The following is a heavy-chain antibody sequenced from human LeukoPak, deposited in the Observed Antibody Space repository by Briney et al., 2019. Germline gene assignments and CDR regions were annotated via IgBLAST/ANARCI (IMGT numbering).Heavy chain of an antibody. CDR1: GFTFSSYA. CDR3: ARDGYSGYEPFDC. V-gene: IGHV3-30-3*01. Sequence: GGSLRLSCAASGFTFSSYAMHWVRQAPGKGLEWVAVISYDGSNKYYADSVKGRFTISRDNSKNTLYLQMNSLRAEDTAVYYCARDGYSGYEPFDCWGQGTLVTVPS. D-gene: IGHD5-12*01. J-gene: IGHJ4*02. CDR2: ISYDGSNK.